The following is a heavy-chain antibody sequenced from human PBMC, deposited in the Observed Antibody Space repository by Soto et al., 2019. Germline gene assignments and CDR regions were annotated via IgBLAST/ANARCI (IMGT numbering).Heavy chain of an antibody. CDR3: AVRSGSYYSHFDY. CDR1: GFTFTSSA. D-gene: IGHD3-10*01. Sequence: SVKVSCKASGFTFTSSAMQWVRQARGQRLEWIGWIVVGSGNTNYAQKFQERVTITRDMSTSTAYMELSSLRSEDTAVYYCAVRSGSYYSHFDYWGQGTLVTVSS. V-gene: IGHV1-58*02. CDR2: IVVGSGNT. J-gene: IGHJ4*02.